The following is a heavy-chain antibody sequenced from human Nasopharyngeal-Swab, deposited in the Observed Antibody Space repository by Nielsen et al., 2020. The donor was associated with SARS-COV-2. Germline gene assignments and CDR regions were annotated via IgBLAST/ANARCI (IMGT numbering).Heavy chain of an antibody. CDR2: ITYRGST. CDR3: GRDYRGAGYYYYGMDV. CDR1: GGSISSGASC. V-gene: IGHV4-31*03. J-gene: IGHJ6*02. D-gene: IGHD1-26*01. Sequence: SETLSLTCTVSGGSISSGASCWICLRQHPGKDLEWIGYITYRGSTYYNPSLKSRVTISVDTSKNQVSLNLSSVTAADTAVYYCGRDYRGAGYYYYGMDVWGQGTTVTVS.